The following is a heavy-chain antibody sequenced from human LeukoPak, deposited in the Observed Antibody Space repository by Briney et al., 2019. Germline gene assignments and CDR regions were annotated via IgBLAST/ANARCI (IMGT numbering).Heavy chain of an antibody. CDR3: TRDPDKAPAGVRFDS. J-gene: IGHJ5*01. CDR2: INTSPTYI. V-gene: IGHV3-21*01. D-gene: IGHD3-10*01. CDR1: GFIFSTYT. Sequence: GGSLRLSCAASGFIFSTYTMNWVRQAPGKGLEWVASINTSPTYIHYADAVKGRFIISRDDARNSLYLDMNSLRAEDTAIYYYTRDPDKAPAGVRFDSWGHGTLVTVSS.